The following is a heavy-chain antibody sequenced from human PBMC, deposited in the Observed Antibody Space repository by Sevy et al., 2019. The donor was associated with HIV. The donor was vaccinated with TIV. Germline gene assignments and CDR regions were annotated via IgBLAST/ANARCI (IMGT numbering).Heavy chain of an antibody. CDR1: GFTFSSYS. Sequence: GGSLRLSCAASGFTFSSYSMNWVRQAPGKGLEWVSSISSSSSYIYYADSVKGRFTISRDNAKNSLYLQMNSLRAEDTAVYYCARENTVTTDYYGMDVWGQGTTVTVSS. CDR2: ISSSSSYI. J-gene: IGHJ6*02. V-gene: IGHV3-21*01. D-gene: IGHD4-17*01. CDR3: ARENTVTTDYYGMDV.